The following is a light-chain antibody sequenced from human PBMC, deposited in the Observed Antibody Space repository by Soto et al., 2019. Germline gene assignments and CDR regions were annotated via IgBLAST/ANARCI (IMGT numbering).Light chain of an antibody. CDR3: SSYTSSSTYV. CDR1: SSDVGAYNY. J-gene: IGLJ1*01. Sequence: QSALTQPASVSGSPGQSITISCTGTSSDVGAYNYVSWYQQHPGKAPKLIIYEVSNRPSGVSHHFSGSKSGDTASLTISGLQADDEADYYCSSYTSSSTYVFGAGTKLTVL. CDR2: EVS. V-gene: IGLV2-14*01.